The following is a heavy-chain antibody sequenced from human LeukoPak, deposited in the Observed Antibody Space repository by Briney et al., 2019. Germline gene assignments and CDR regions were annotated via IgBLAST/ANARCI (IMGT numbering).Heavy chain of an antibody. V-gene: IGHV4-38-2*02. J-gene: IGHJ6*04. CDR2: IYHSGST. D-gene: IGHD2-2*01. CDR1: GYSISSCYY. CDR3: ARDDCSRTSCYFGVDV. Sequence: SETLSLTCTVSGYSISSCYYWGWLRQPPGEGLEWSGSIYHSGSTYYNPSLRRRVTISVDTSKNQFSLQLSSVTAADTAVYYCARDDCSRTSCYFGVDVWGKGTTVTVSS.